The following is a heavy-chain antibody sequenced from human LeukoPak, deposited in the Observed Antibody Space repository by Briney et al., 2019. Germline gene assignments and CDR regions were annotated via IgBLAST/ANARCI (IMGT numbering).Heavy chain of an antibody. CDR3: ARDSTTFWFDP. Sequence: GGSLRLSCAASGFTFSNYAMTWVRQAPGEGLEWVSAISGSSSYIYYADSVKGRFTISRDNAKNSLYLQMNSLRAEDTAVYYCARDSTTFWFDPWGQGTLVTVSS. V-gene: IGHV3-21*01. CDR1: GFTFSNYA. D-gene: IGHD2/OR15-2a*01. J-gene: IGHJ5*02. CDR2: ISGSSSYI.